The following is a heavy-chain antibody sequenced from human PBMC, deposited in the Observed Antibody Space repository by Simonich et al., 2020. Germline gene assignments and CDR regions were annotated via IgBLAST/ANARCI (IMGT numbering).Heavy chain of an antibody. CDR3: AREAGDLWYFDL. Sequence: EVQLVESGGGLVQPGGSLRLSCAASGFTFSSYWMHWVRQAPGKGLGGVSRINSDGSSTSYADSVKDRVTISRDNAKNTLYLQMNSLRAEDTAVYYCAREAGDLWYFDLWGRGTLVTVSS. CDR2: INSDGSST. V-gene: IGHV3-74*01. CDR1: GFTFSSYW. D-gene: IGHD7-27*01. J-gene: IGHJ2*01.